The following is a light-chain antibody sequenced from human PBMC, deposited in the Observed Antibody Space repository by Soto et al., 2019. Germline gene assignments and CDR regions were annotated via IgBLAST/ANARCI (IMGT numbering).Light chain of an antibody. V-gene: IGKV1-16*02. CDR3: QQRSNWPGG. CDR1: QDIRNY. Sequence: DIQMTQSPSSLSASVGDRVTITCRASQDIRNYLAWFQQKPGKAPKSLISAASTLQSGVPSKFSGSGSGTDFTLTISSLEPEDFAVYYCQQRSNWPGGFGGGTKVEIK. J-gene: IGKJ4*01. CDR2: AAS.